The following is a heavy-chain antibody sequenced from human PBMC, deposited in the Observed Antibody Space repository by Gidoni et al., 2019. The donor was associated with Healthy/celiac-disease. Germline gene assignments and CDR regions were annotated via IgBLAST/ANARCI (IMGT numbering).Heavy chain of an antibody. CDR3: ARDGGAAAGLRAYYYYGMDV. Sequence: QVQLVQSGAEVKKPGSSVKVSCKASERTFSSYATSWVRQAPGQGLEWMGGIIPIFGTANYAQKFQGRVTITADESTSTAYMELSSLRSEDTAVYYCARDGGAAAGLRAYYYYGMDVWGQGTTVTVSS. V-gene: IGHV1-69*01. J-gene: IGHJ6*02. CDR2: IIPIFGTA. D-gene: IGHD6-13*01. CDR1: ERTFSSYA.